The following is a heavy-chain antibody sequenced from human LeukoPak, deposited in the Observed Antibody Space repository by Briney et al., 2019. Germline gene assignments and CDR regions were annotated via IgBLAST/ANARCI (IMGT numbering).Heavy chain of an antibody. CDR3: ARDSSNYDSTVDS. J-gene: IGHJ4*02. CDR2: AFHSGNS. Sequence: SETLSLTCNVSGYSISSGYYWGWIRPPPGKGLEWIGSAFHSGNSFYNPSLKSRVTISLDTSKNQFSLKLSSVTAADTAVYYCARDSSNYDSTVDSWGQGTLVTVSS. CDR1: GYSISSGYY. V-gene: IGHV4-38-2*02. D-gene: IGHD3-9*01.